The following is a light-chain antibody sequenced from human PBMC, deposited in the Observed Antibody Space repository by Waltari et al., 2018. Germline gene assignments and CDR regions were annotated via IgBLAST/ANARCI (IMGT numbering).Light chain of an antibody. J-gene: IGLJ3*02. CDR2: QDN. CDR3: QAWDSGTVV. CDR1: DLVNKY. V-gene: IGLV3-1*01. Sequence: SYELTQPPSVSVSPGQAATISCPGDDLVNKYTSWYQHKPGQSPVLVIYQDNKRLSGIPERFSGSNSGSTATLIISGTQPVDEADYYCQAWDSGTVVFGGGTKLTVL.